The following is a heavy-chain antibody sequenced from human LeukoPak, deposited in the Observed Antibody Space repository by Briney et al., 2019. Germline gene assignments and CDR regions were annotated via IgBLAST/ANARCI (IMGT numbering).Heavy chain of an antibody. J-gene: IGHJ4*02. Sequence: GRSLRLSCAASGFTFSDFGMHWARLAPGKGLEWVAHISHDGSSQNYADSVQGRFTISRDNSKNTVDLQMNSLRAEDTAVYYCAKDGPLPYTSTSFGRHFLEYWGQGTLVTVSS. D-gene: IGHD6-13*01. V-gene: IGHV3-30*18. CDR1: GFTFSDFG. CDR2: ISHDGSSQ. CDR3: AKDGPLPYTSTSFGRHFLEY.